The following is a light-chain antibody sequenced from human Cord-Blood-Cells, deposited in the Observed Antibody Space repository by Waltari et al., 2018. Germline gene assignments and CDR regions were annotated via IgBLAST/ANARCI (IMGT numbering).Light chain of an antibody. Sequence: EIVLTQSPATLSLSPGERATLSCRASQRVSSYLAWYQQKPGQAPRLLIYDASNRATGIPARFSGSGFGTDFTLTISSLEPEDFAVYYCQQRSNWPRTFGQGTKVEIK. CDR3: QQRSNWPRT. J-gene: IGKJ1*01. CDR2: DAS. CDR1: QRVSSY. V-gene: IGKV3-11*01.